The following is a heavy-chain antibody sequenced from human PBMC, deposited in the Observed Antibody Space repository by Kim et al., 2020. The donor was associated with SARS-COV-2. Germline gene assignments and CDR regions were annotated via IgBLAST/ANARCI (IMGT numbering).Heavy chain of an antibody. D-gene: IGHD3-10*01. V-gene: IGHV1-69*04. CDR2: IIPILGIA. J-gene: IGHJ6*03. CDR1: GGTFSSYA. Sequence: SVKVSCKASGGTFSSYAISWVRQAPRQGLEWMGRIIPILGIANYAQKFQGRVTITADKSTSTAYMELSSLRSEDTAVYYCATQPVRGPGDYYYYYMDVW. CDR3: ATQPVRGPGDYYYYYMDV.